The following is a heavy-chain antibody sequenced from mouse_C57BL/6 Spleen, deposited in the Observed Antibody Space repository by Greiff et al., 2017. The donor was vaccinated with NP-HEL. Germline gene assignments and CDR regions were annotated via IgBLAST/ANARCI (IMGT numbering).Heavy chain of an antibody. CDR3: ARPVEAY. D-gene: IGHD1-1*01. Sequence: QVQLKESGAELARPGASVKLSCKASGYTFTSYGISWVKQRTGQGLEWIGEIYPRSGNTYYNEKFKGKATLTADKSSSTAYMELRSLTSEDSAVYFCARPVEAYWGQGTLVTVSA. CDR2: IYPRSGNT. J-gene: IGHJ3*01. CDR1: GYTFTSYG. V-gene: IGHV1-81*01.